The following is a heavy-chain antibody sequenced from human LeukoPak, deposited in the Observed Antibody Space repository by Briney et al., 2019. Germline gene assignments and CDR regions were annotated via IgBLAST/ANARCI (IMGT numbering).Heavy chain of an antibody. J-gene: IGHJ4*02. CDR1: GFSFSTYS. D-gene: IGHD3-16*01. V-gene: IGHV3-21*01. Sequence: GGSLRLSCAASGFSFSTYSMTWVRQAPGEGLEWVSSISSTSTYIYYADAMKGRFTVSRDNAKNSLYLQMNSLRAEDTALYYCASGRQLGYWGQGTLVTVSS. CDR3: ASGRQLGY. CDR2: ISSTSTYI.